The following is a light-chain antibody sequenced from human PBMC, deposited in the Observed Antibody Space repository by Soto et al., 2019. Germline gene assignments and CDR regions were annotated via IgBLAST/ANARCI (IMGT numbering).Light chain of an antibody. J-gene: IGKJ1*01. CDR1: QDITND. Sequence: AIQMTQSPSTLPASVGDRVTITCRASQDITNDLSWYQQKPGKAPKLLIYAASSLQSGVPSRFSGSGSGTDFTLTISSLQPEDFATYYCLQDYSYPRTFGQGTKVDIK. CDR3: LQDYSYPRT. CDR2: AAS. V-gene: IGKV1-6*01.